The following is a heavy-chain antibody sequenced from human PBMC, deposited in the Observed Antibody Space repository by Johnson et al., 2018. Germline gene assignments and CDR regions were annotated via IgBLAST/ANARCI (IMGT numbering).Heavy chain of an antibody. V-gene: IGHV1-46*01. CDR2: INPSGGST. CDR1: GYTFTSYY. J-gene: IGHJ1*01. Sequence: QVQLVESGAEVKKXGASVKVSCKASGYTFTSYYMHWVRQAPGQGLEWMGIINPSGGSTSDAQKFQGRVTMTSDTSTSKVYMELSGRRSEDTAGYYCAREGWYYDFWSGYYTGYFQHWGQGTLVTVSS. D-gene: IGHD3-3*01. CDR3: AREGWYYDFWSGYYTGYFQH.